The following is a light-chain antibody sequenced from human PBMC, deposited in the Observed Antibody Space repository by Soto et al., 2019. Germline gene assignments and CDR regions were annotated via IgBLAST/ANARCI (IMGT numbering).Light chain of an antibody. V-gene: IGKV3-20*01. CDR3: QQYGSSPRT. J-gene: IGKJ1*01. CDR2: GAS. Sequence: EIVMTQSPGTLSLSPGERATLSCRCSQTVSSSYLAWYQQKPGQAPRLIIYGASNRATGIPDRFVGSGSGADCTLTISRLEPEDFAVYYCQQYGSSPRTFGQGTKVDI. CDR1: QTVSSSY.